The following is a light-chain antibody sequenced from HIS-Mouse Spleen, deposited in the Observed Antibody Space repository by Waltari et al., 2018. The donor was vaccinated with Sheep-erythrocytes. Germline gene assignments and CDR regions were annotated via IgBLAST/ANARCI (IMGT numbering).Light chain of an antibody. V-gene: IGLV2-8*01. CDR3: SSYAGSNNWV. Sequence: QSALTQPPSASGSPGQSVTIPCTGTSSDVGGYTYVPLYQQHPGKAPKLMIYEVSKRPSGVPDRFSGSKSGNTASLTVSGLQAEDEADYYCSSYAGSNNWVFGGGTKLTVL. J-gene: IGLJ3*02. CDR2: EVS. CDR1: SSDVGGYTY.